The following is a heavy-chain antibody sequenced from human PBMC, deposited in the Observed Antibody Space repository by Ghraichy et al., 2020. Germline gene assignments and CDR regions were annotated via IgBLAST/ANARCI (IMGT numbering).Heavy chain of an antibody. V-gene: IGHV3-33*01. CDR1: GFTFSSYG. Sequence: GGSLRLSCAASGFTFSSYGMHWVRQAPGKGLEWVAVIWYDGSNKYYADSVKGRFTISRDNSKNTLYLQMNSLRAEDTAVYYCATDIVVVPAASEAFDIWGQGTMVTVSS. CDR3: ATDIVVVPAASEAFDI. J-gene: IGHJ3*02. D-gene: IGHD2-2*01. CDR2: IWYDGSNK.